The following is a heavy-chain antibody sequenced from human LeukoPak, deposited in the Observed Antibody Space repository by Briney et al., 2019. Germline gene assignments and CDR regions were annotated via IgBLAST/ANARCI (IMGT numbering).Heavy chain of an antibody. D-gene: IGHD4-17*01. CDR2: ISGSGGST. Sequence: GGSLRLSCAASGFKFSDHYIDWVRQAPGKGLEWVSAISGSGGSTYYADSVKGRFTISRDNSKNTLYLQMNSLRAEDTAVYYCAKDQDYGDYVDAFDIWGQGTMVTVSS. J-gene: IGHJ3*02. CDR1: GFKFSDHY. CDR3: AKDQDYGDYVDAFDI. V-gene: IGHV3-23*01.